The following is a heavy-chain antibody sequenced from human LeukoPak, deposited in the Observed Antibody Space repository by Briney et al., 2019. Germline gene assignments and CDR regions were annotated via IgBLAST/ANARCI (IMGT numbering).Heavy chain of an antibody. CDR2: IYSGGST. D-gene: IGHD1-20*01. CDR1: GFTVSSNY. CDR3: ARTLLTGTGDY. Sequence: GGSLRLSCAAPGFTVSSNYMRWVRQAPGKGLEWVSVIYSGGSTYYADSVKGRFTISRHNSKNTLYLQMNSLRAEDTAVYYCARTLLTGTGDYWGQGTLVTVSS. V-gene: IGHV3-53*04. J-gene: IGHJ4*02.